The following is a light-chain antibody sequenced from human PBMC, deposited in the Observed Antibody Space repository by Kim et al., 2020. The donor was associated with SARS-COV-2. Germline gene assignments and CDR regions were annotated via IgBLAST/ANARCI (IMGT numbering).Light chain of an antibody. V-gene: IGLV1-47*01. CDR3: AAWDDSLIVV. CDR1: SSNIGSNY. Sequence: ELTQPPSASGTPGQRVTISCSGSSSNIGSNYVYWYQQLPGTAPKLLIYRNNQRPSGVPDRFSGSKSGTSASLAISGLRSEDEADYYCAAWDDSLIVVF. CDR2: RNN. J-gene: IGLJ2*01.